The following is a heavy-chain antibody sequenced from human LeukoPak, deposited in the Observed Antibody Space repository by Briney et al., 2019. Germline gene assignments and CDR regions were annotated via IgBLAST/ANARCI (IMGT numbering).Heavy chain of an antibody. CDR2: INPSGGST. D-gene: IGHD1-26*01. CDR3: ARDLDSGSYYGDAFDI. Sequence: ASVKVSCKASGYTFTSYYMHWVRQAPGQGLEWMGIINPSGGSTSYAQKFQGRVTMTRGTSTSTVYMELSSLRSEDTAVYYCARDLDSGSYYGDAFDIWGQGTMVTVSS. V-gene: IGHV1-46*01. CDR1: GYTFTSYY. J-gene: IGHJ3*02.